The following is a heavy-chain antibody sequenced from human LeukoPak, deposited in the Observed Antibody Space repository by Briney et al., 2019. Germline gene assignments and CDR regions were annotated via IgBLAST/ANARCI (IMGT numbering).Heavy chain of an antibody. D-gene: IGHD3-3*01. CDR2: ISGSGGST. CDR1: GFTFSSYA. J-gene: IGHJ5*02. Sequence: GGSLRLSCAASGFTFSSYAMSWVRQAPGKGLEWVSAISGSGGSTYYADSVKGRFTISRDISKNTLYLQMNSLRAEDTAVYYCAKDFRSHYDFWSGPPNWFDPWGQGTLVTVSS. CDR3: AKDFRSHYDFWSGPPNWFDP. V-gene: IGHV3-23*01.